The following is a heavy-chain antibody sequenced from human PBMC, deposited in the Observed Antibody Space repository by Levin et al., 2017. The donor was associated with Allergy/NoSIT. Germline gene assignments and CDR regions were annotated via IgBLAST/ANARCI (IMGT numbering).Heavy chain of an antibody. CDR1: GFTFSSYS. V-gene: IGHV3-48*01. D-gene: IGHD3-22*01. CDR2: ISSSSSTI. CDR3: ARTDYYDSSGYFYFDY. J-gene: IGHJ4*02. Sequence: RTGGSLRLSCAASGFTFSSYSMNWVRQAPGKGLEWVSYISSSSSTIYYADSVKGRFTISRDNAKNSLYLQMNSLRAEDTAVYYCARTDYYDSSGYFYFDYWGQGTLVTVSS.